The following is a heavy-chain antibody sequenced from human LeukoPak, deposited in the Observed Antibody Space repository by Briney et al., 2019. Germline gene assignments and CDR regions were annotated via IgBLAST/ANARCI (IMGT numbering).Heavy chain of an antibody. Sequence: PSEILSLTCTVSGGSISSGDYYWSWIRQPPGKGLEWIGYIYYSGSTYYNPSLKSRVTISVDTSKNQFSLKLSSVTAADTAVYYCARDSGPYGYYSFDYWGQGTLVTVSS. J-gene: IGHJ4*02. V-gene: IGHV4-30-4*01. CDR2: IYYSGST. CDR1: GGSISSGDYY. CDR3: ARDSGPYGYYSFDY. D-gene: IGHD5-18*01.